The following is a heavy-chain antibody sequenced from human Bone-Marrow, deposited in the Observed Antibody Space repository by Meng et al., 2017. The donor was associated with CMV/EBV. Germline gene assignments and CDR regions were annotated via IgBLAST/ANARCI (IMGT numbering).Heavy chain of an antibody. CDR1: GYVFTSYG. J-gene: IGHJ5*02. CDR2: ISVDNGNT. D-gene: IGHD3-10*01. Sequence: ASVKVSCKASGYVFTSYGITWVRQAPGQGLEWMGWISVDNGNTNYARRFQGRVAMTTDTSTTTAYMELRSLRSDDTAVYYCAREGIEDGFGEEMGFDPWGQGTLVTVSS. CDR3: AREGIEDGFGEEMGFDP. V-gene: IGHV1-18*01.